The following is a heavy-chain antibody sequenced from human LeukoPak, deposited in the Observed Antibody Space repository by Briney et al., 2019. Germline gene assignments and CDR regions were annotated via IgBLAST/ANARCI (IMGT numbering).Heavy chain of an antibody. CDR3: ARRGYSGYYYYYMDV. J-gene: IGHJ6*03. CDR2: ISYDGSNR. Sequence: PGGSLRLSCAASGFTFSSYGMHWVRQAPGKGLEWVAVISYDGSNRYYADSVKGRFTISRDTSKNTLYLQMNSLRAEDTAVYYCARRGYSGYYYYYMDVWGKGTTVTISS. D-gene: IGHD2-15*01. CDR1: GFTFSSYG. V-gene: IGHV3-30*03.